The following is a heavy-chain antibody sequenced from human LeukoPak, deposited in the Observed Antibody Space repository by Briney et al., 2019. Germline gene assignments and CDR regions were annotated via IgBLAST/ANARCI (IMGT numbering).Heavy chain of an antibody. Sequence: SETLSLTCTVSSGSMSNNYWSWMRQPPGKGLEWIGYIYYSGSTNYNSSLKSRVTISVDTSKNQFSLNLSSVTAADTAVYYCARGRTAGDYWGQGTLVTVSS. V-gene: IGHV4-59*01. CDR2: IYYSGST. D-gene: IGHD1-1*01. J-gene: IGHJ4*02. CDR3: ARGRTAGDY. CDR1: SGSMSNNY.